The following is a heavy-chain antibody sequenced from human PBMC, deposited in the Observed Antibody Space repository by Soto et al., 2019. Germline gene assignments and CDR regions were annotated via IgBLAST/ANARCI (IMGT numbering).Heavy chain of an antibody. Sequence: SSETLSLTCTVSGASVTGFYWSWIRQPPGKGLEWIGYVFHSGSSNYNPSLKSRVTISVDTSKSQISLRLTSVTAADTAVYYCARAPSLGVAHIDYWGQGTLVTVSS. CDR3: ARAPSLGVAHIDY. CDR2: VFHSGSS. CDR1: GASVTGFY. D-gene: IGHD3-3*01. J-gene: IGHJ4*02. V-gene: IGHV4-59*02.